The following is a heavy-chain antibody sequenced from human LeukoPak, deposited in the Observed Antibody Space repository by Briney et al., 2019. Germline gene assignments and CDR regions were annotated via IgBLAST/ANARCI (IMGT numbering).Heavy chain of an antibody. CDR1: GFTFSSYA. CDR2: ISGSGGST. V-gene: IGHV3-23*01. CDR3: AKVLSPSYYDFWSGYPLDY. J-gene: IGHJ4*02. D-gene: IGHD3-3*01. Sequence: PGGSLRLSCAASGFTFSSYAMSWVRQAPGEGLEWVSAISGSGGSTYYADSVKGRFTISRGNSKNTLYLQVNSLRAEDTAVYYCAKVLSPSYYDFWSGYPLDYWGQGTLVTVSS.